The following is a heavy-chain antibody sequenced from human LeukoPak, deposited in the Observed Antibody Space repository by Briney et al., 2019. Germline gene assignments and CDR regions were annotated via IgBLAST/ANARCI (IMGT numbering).Heavy chain of an antibody. J-gene: IGHJ5*02. D-gene: IGHD4-17*01. CDR3: ATNSHGDYGFDWFDP. CDR1: GYTLTELS. Sequence: ASVTVSCKVSGYTLTELSMHWVRQAPGKGLEWMGGFDPEDGETIYAQKFQGRVTMTEDTSTDTAYMELSSLRSEDTAVYYCATNSHGDYGFDWFDPWGQGTLVTVSS. CDR2: FDPEDGET. V-gene: IGHV1-24*01.